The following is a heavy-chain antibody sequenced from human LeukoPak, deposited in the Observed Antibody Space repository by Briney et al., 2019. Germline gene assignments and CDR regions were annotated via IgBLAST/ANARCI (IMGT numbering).Heavy chain of an antibody. V-gene: IGHV3-23*01. CDR3: AKDAVGGTYVRYFDS. Sequence: GGSLRLSCAASGFTFSSYGMSWVRQAPGKGLEWVSSISGSGDNTYYANSVKGRFTISRDNSKSTLYLQMNSLGAEDTAVYYCAKDAVGGTYVRYFDSWGQGTLVTVSS. J-gene: IGHJ4*02. CDR2: ISGSGDNT. CDR1: GFTFSSYG. D-gene: IGHD1-26*01.